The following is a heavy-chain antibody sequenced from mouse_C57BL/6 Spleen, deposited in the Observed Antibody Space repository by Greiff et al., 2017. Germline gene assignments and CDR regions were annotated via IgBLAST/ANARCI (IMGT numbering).Heavy chain of an antibody. V-gene: IGHV1-52*01. J-gene: IGHJ4*01. CDR2: IDPSDSET. CDR3: ARNGYGSSHYAMDY. CDR1: GYTFTSYW. Sequence: VQLQQPGAELVRPGSSVKLSCKASGYTFTSYWMHWVKQRPIQGLEWIGNIDPSDSETHYNQKFKDKATLTVDKSSSTAYMQLSSLTSEDSAVYYCARNGYGSSHYAMDYWGQGTSVTVSS. D-gene: IGHD1-1*01.